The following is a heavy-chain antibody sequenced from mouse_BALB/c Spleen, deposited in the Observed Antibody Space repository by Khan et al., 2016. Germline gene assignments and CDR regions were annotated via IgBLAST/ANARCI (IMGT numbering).Heavy chain of an antibody. D-gene: IGHD2-14*01. CDR3: TRGTSGYYRFDY. Sequence: QVQLQQSGAELVTPGASVKLSCKASGFTFTTYYMYWLKQRPGQGLEWIGEINPSNGDTNFNEKFKNKATLTADKSSSTAYMQLSSLTSENSAFYYCTRGTSGYYRFDYRGQGTTLTVSS. V-gene: IGHV1S81*02. J-gene: IGHJ2*01. CDR2: INPSNGDT. CDR1: GFTFTTYY.